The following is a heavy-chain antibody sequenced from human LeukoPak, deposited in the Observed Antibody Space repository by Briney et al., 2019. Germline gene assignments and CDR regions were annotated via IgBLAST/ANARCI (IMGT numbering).Heavy chain of an antibody. CDR1: GFTFSSYE. D-gene: IGHD3-22*01. J-gene: IGHJ3*02. Sequence: PGGSLRLSCAASGFTFSSYEMNWVRQAPGKGLEWVSYISSSGLTIYYADSVKGRFTISRDYAKNSLFLQMNSLRAEDTAVYYCAKNLDSNSYHTDDAFDMWGRGTVVTVSS. CDR3: AKNLDSNSYHTDDAFDM. V-gene: IGHV3-48*03. CDR2: ISSSGLTI.